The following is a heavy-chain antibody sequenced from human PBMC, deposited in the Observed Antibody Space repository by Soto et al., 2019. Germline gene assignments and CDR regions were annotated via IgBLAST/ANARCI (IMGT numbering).Heavy chain of an antibody. V-gene: IGHV3-48*01. CDR2: ISSSGSTK. Sequence: GGSLRLSCAASGFTFSSHGINWVRQAPGKGLEWVAYISSSGSTKYYADSVQGRFTVSRDNAKNSLSLHMNSLRAEDTAVYYCVRAITLTYCGGDCYSGGLEVWGHGTMVTVSS. CDR3: VRAITLTYCGGDCYSGGLEV. J-gene: IGHJ3*01. D-gene: IGHD2-21*01. CDR1: GFTFSSHG.